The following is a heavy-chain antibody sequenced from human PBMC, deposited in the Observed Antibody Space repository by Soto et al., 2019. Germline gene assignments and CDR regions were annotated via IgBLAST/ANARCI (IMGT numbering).Heavy chain of an antibody. J-gene: IGHJ4*02. D-gene: IGHD4-17*01. CDR2: VWYDGSQT. CDR3: ASPTTEIDY. CDR1: GFTFSSYA. V-gene: IGHV3-30-3*01. Sequence: LSCAASGFTFSSYAMHWVRQAPGKGLEWVAVVWYDGSQTYYADSVKGRFTISRDNSKNMVFLQMNSLRPEDTAVYYCASPTTEIDYWGQGTLVTVSS.